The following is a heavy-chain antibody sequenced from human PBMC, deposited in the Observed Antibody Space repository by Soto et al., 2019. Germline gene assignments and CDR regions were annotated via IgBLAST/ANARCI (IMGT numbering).Heavy chain of an antibody. V-gene: IGHV4-34*01. CDR2: INHSGST. CDR1: GGSFSGYY. CDR3: ARYRREAVAGYTLDN. D-gene: IGHD6-13*01. Sequence: PSETLSLTCAVYGGSFSGYYWSWIRQPPGKGLEWIGEINHSGSTNYNPSLKSRVTISEDTSKSQFSLKVNSMTAADTAVYYCARYRREAVAGYTLDNWGQGILVPVSP. J-gene: IGHJ4*02.